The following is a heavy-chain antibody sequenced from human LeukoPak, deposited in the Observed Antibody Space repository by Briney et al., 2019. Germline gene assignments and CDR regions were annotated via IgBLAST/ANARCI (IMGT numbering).Heavy chain of an antibody. Sequence: SVKVSCKASGGTFSSYAISWVRQAPGQGLEWMGRIIPIFGTANYAQKFQGRVTITTDESTSTAYMELSSLRPEDTAVYYCARESRIPTTVTTGYFDYWGQGTLVTVSS. V-gene: IGHV1-69*05. CDR2: IIPIFGTA. CDR3: ARESRIPTTVTTGYFDY. J-gene: IGHJ4*02. D-gene: IGHD4-17*01. CDR1: GGTFSSYA.